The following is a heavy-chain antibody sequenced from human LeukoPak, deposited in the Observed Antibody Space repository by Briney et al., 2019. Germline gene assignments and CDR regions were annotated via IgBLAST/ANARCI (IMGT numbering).Heavy chain of an antibody. CDR3: AKDPTRRGSYFDY. V-gene: IGHV3-30*02. CDR2: IRYDGSNK. CDR1: GFTFSSYG. D-gene: IGHD3-10*01. Sequence: GGSLRLSCAASGFTFSSYGMHWVRQAPGKGLEWVAFIRYDGSNKYYADSVKGRFTISRDNSKNTLYLQMNSLRAGDTAVYYCAKDPTRRGSYFDYWGQGTLVTVSS. J-gene: IGHJ4*02.